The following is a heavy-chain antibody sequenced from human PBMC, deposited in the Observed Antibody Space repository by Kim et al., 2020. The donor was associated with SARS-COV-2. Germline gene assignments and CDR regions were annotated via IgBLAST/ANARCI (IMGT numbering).Heavy chain of an antibody. CDR1: GTSIKNFF. D-gene: IGHD3-16*01. V-gene: IGHV4-59*13. CDR3: ASHRGGRYYGLDV. J-gene: IGHJ6*02. CDR2: VYYSENT. Sequence: SETLSLTCNVSGTSIKNFFWNWIRQSPGKGLEWIGYVYYSENTGYNPSLEGRVTISLDMSKNQFSLKLSSVTAADTAVYYCASHRGGRYYGLDVWGQGTTVTVSS.